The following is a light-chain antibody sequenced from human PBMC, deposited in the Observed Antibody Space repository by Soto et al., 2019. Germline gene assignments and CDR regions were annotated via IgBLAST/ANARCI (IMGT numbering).Light chain of an antibody. J-gene: IGKJ4*01. CDR2: GAS. V-gene: IGKV3-15*01. Sequence: EIVMTQSPATLSVSPGERATLSCRASQSVSSNLAWYQQKPGQAPRLLIYGASTRATGVPARFSGSGSGTEFTLTISSLQSEDFATYYCQQYHSFPLTFGGGTKVEV. CDR1: QSVSSN. CDR3: QQYHSFPLT.